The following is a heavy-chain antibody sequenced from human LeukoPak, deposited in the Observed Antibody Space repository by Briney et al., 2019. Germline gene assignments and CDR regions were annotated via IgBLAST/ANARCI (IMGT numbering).Heavy chain of an antibody. J-gene: IGHJ6*02. CDR2: ISSSSNTI. D-gene: IGHD2-2*01. Sequence: PGGSLRLSCAASGFTFSSYNMNWVRQAPGKGLEWVSYISSSSNTIYYADSVRGRFTCSRDNAKNSLFLQMNTLRDEDTAVYYCARIPAAPRGVYYYYSMDVWGLGTTVTVSS. CDR3: ARIPAAPRGVYYYYSMDV. V-gene: IGHV3-48*02. CDR1: GFTFSSYN.